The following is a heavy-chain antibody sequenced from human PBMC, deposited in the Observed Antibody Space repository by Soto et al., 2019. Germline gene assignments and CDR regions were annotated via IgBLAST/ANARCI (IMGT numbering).Heavy chain of an antibody. CDR2: INPSGGST. CDR1: GYTFTSYY. J-gene: IGHJ5*02. CDR3: ARGLRYDFWSGYYMYNWFDP. D-gene: IGHD3-3*01. Sequence: ASVKVSCKASGYTFTSYYMHWVRQAPGQGLEWMGIINPSGGSTSYAQKFQGRVTMTRDTSTSTVYMELSSLRSEDTAVYYCARGLRYDFWSGYYMYNWFDPWGQGTLVTVSS. V-gene: IGHV1-46*01.